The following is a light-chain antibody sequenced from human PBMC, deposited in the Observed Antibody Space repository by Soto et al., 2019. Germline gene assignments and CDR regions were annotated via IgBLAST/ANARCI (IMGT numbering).Light chain of an antibody. CDR2: DAS. Sequence: PGERATLSCRASQSVSSCLAWYQQKPGQAPRLLIYDASNRATGIPARFSGSGSGTDFTLTISSLEPEDFAVYYCQQRSNWPPYTFGQGTKLEIK. CDR1: QSVSSC. J-gene: IGKJ2*01. CDR3: QQRSNWPPYT. V-gene: IGKV3-11*01.